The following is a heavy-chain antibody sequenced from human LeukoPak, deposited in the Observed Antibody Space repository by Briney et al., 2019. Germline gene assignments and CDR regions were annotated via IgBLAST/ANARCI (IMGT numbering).Heavy chain of an antibody. D-gene: IGHD6-19*01. V-gene: IGHV3-30*03. CDR2: TSSDGSSR. CDR1: GFSLSAYG. J-gene: IGHJ4*02. Sequence: PGGSLRLSCAASGFSLSAYGMDWVRQAPGKGLEWVALTSSDGSSRYAESVKGRFTISRDNSKNTVFLQMNTLSHEDTATYYCARDRQWLVRHFFDFWGQGTLVTVSS. CDR3: ARDRQWLVRHFFDF.